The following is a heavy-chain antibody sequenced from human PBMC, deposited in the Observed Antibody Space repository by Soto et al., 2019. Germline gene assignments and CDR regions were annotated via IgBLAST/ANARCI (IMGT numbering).Heavy chain of an antibody. Sequence: ASVKVSCKASGYTFTGYYMHWVRQAPGQGLEWMGWINPNSGGTNYAQKFQGRVTMTRDTSISTAYMELSRLRSDDTAVYYCAKTYYYASSRGPFDYWGQGTLLTVSS. J-gene: IGHJ4*02. CDR3: AKTYYYASSRGPFDY. CDR1: GYTFTGYY. V-gene: IGHV1-2*02. CDR2: INPNSGGT. D-gene: IGHD3-22*01.